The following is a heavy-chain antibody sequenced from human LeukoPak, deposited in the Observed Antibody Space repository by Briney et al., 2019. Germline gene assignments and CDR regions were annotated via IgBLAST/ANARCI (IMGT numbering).Heavy chain of an antibody. D-gene: IGHD3-10*01. V-gene: IGHV4-34*01. CDR1: GGSFSGYY. CDR3: ARARGSGSCYCYYLDV. J-gene: IGHJ6*03. Sequence: PSETLPLTCAVYGGSFSGYYWSWIGQPPGKGREWIGEINHRGTTNYNPSLKSRVTISVDTSKNQFSLKLSSVTAADTAMYYCARARGSGSCYCYYLDVWGKGTTVTVSS. CDR2: INHRGTT.